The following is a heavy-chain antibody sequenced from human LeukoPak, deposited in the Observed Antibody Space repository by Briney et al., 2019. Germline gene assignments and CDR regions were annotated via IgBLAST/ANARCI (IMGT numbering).Heavy chain of an antibody. CDR1: GFTFSSYA. Sequence: GGSLRLSCAASGFTFSSYAMSWVRQAPGKGLEWVSAISGSGGSTYYADSVKGRFTISRDNSKNTLYLQMNSLRAEDTAVYYCAKGYDHTYYYYYYMDVWGKGTTVTVSS. V-gene: IGHV3-23*01. CDR2: ISGSGGST. J-gene: IGHJ6*03. D-gene: IGHD3-3*01. CDR3: AKGYDHTYYYYYYMDV.